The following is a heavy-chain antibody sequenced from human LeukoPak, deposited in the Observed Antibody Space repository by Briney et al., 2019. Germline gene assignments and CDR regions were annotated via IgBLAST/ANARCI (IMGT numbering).Heavy chain of an antibody. CDR1: GFAFRSYV. CDR3: ARGGYAF. D-gene: IGHD5-12*01. CDR2: IREDGSDK. J-gene: IGHJ4*02. Sequence: GGSLRLSCVASGFAFRSYVMSWVRQAPGKGLEWVANIREDGSDKYYVDSVKGRFTVSRDNNKNSLFLQLDSLRVEDTAVYYCARGGYAFWGQGVQITVSS. V-gene: IGHV3-7*01.